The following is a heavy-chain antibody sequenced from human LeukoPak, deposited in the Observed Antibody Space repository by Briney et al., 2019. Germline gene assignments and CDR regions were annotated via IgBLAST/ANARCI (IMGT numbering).Heavy chain of an antibody. D-gene: IGHD5-18*01. CDR1: GFTFSSYG. CDR3: ARDTAMGYYYYYMDV. Sequence: PGGSLRLSCTASGFTFSSYGMHWVRQAPGKGLEWVSFIRYDGSNKYYADSVKGRFTISRDNSKNTLYLQMNSLRAEDTAVYYCARDTAMGYYYYYMDVWGKGTTVTVSS. CDR2: IRYDGSNK. J-gene: IGHJ6*03. V-gene: IGHV3-30*02.